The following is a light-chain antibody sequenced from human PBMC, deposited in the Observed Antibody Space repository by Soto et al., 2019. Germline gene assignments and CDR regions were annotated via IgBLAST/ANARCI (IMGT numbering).Light chain of an antibody. CDR2: LGS. J-gene: IGKJ4*01. CDR3: MQALQTPPT. V-gene: IGKV2-28*01. Sequence: DIVMTQSPLSLPVTPGEPASISCRSSQSLLYSNGYNYLVWYLQRPGQSPQLLIYLGSNRASGVPDRVSGSGAGTDLTLKISRVEAEDVGVYYCMQALQTPPTFGGGTKVEIK. CDR1: QSLLYSNGYNY.